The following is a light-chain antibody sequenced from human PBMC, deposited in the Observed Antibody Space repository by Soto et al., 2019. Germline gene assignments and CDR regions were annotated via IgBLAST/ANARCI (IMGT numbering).Light chain of an antibody. CDR2: DAY. Sequence: EVVLTQSPVTLSLSPGERATLSCRPSQSIRGLLAWYQQKPGQAPRLLICDAYNRATGIPPRFSGSGSGTAFTFTISSLEPEDSAVYYCQQRHMWPMTFGQGTRLEIK. CDR3: QQRHMWPMT. V-gene: IGKV3-11*01. J-gene: IGKJ5*01. CDR1: QSIRGL.